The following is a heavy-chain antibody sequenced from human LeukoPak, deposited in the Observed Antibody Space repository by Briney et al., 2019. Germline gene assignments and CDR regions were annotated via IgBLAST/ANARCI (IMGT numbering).Heavy chain of an antibody. D-gene: IGHD5-18*01. CDR1: GYTFTSYD. CDR2: INPNSGNT. V-gene: IGHV1-8*01. J-gene: IGHJ4*02. Sequence: ASVKVSCKASGYTFTSYDINWVRQATGQGLEWMGWINPNSGNTDYAQKFQGRVTITRDTSISTAYMELSSLRSEDMAVYYCARGVGHRGHEHSYVYYFDYWGQGPLVTVSS. CDR3: ARGVGHRGHEHSYVYYFDY.